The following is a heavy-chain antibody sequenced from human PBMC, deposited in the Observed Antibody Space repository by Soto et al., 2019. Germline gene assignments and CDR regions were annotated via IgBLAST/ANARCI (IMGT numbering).Heavy chain of an antibody. D-gene: IGHD3-16*02. V-gene: IGHV3-23*01. CDR2: LSGSGGDT. Sequence: GGSLRLSCAAPGFTFSSFAMSWVRQAPGKGLEWVSTLSGSGGDTYYASSVNGRLTISRDKSKNTLYLQMDRLRVEDTAVYYCAKRGGYDYVWKSYRPDYWGQGTLVTVSS. CDR3: AKRGGYDYVWKSYRPDY. CDR1: GFTFSSFA. J-gene: IGHJ4*02.